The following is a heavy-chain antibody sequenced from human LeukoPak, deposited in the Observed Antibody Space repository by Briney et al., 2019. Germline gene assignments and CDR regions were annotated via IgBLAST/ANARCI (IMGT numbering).Heavy chain of an antibody. CDR1: GGSISSGGYY. V-gene: IGHV4-30-2*01. CDR3: AREPGQSLESIP. CDR2: IYQSGTT. D-gene: IGHD3-3*01. J-gene: IGHJ5*02. Sequence: SETLSLTCTVSGGSISSGGYYWSWIREPPGKGLEWIGYIYQSGTTYYNPSFKTRVTISLDRSKNQFSLKVSSVTAANTAVYYCAREPGQSLESIPWGQGALVTVSS.